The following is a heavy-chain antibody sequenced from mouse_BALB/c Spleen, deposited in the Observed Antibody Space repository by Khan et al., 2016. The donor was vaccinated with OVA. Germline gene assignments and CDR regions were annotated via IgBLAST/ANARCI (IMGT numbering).Heavy chain of an antibody. J-gene: IGHJ4*01. Sequence: QIQLVQSGPELKKPGETVKISCKASGYTFTNYGMNWVKQAPGKALKWMGWISTYTGEPTYADDFKGRFAFSLETSASTAYLQTNNLKNEDTATYFGTRPPHFSYVLVYWGQGTSVTVSS. CDR2: ISTYTGEP. CDR1: GYTFTNYG. CDR3: TRPPHFSYVLVY. V-gene: IGHV9-3-1*01.